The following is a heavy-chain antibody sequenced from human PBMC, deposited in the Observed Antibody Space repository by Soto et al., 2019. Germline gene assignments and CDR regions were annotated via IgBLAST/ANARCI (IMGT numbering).Heavy chain of an antibody. J-gene: IGHJ4*02. Sequence: SETLSLTCAVSGVSISSGGYSWSWIRQPPGKGLEWIGYIYHSGSTYYNPSLKSRVTISVDRSKNQFSLKLSSVTAADTAVYYCARGGGWTFDYWGQGTLVTVSS. V-gene: IGHV4-30-2*01. CDR2: IYHSGST. CDR1: GVSISSGGYS. CDR3: ARGGGWTFDY. D-gene: IGHD2-15*01.